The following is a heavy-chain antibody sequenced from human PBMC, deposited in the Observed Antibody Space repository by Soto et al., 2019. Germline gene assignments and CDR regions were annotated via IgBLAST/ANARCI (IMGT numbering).Heavy chain of an antibody. CDR2: IYHSGST. CDR3: AREMVGAYDAFDF. J-gene: IGHJ3*01. CDR1: GGSIISGGYS. V-gene: IGHV4-30-2*01. D-gene: IGHD1-26*01. Sequence: SETLSLTCAATGGSIISGGYSRSWIRQPPGKGLEWIGYIYHSGSTYYSPSLMSRVTISVDRSKNQFSLKLSSVTAADTAVYYCAREMVGAYDAFDFWGQGTMVT.